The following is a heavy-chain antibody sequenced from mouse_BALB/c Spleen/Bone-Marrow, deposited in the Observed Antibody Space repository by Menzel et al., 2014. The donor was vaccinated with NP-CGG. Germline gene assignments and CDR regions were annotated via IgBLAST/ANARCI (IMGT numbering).Heavy chain of an antibody. Sequence: EVKLMESGPGLVKPSQSLSLTCTVTGYSITSDYAWNWIRQFPGNKLEWIGYISYSGRTSYNPSLKSRISITRDTSENQFFLQLNSVTTEDTATYYCARWGRYLNFDYWGQGTTLTVSS. CDR1: GYSITSDYA. CDR2: ISYSGRT. D-gene: IGHD2-14*01. V-gene: IGHV3-2*02. J-gene: IGHJ2*01. CDR3: ARWGRYLNFDY.